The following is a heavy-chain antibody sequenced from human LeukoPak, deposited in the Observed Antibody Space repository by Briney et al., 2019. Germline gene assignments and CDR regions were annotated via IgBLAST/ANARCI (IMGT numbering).Heavy chain of an antibody. CDR3: ARGYYCSSIRCAMYYFDY. Sequence: GASVKVSCKASGYTFTAYYMHWVRQAPGQGLEWMGWINPNSGGTNFAQKFQGRVTMTRDTSISTAYMELSRLRSDDTAVYYCARGYYCSSIRCAMYYFDYWGQGTRVPVSS. CDR2: INPNSGGT. CDR1: GYTFTAYY. J-gene: IGHJ4*02. V-gene: IGHV1-2*02. D-gene: IGHD2-2*01.